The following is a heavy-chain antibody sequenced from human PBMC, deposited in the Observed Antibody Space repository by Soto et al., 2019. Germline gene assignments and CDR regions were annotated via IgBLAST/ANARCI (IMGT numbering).Heavy chain of an antibody. CDR3: ATGARYCSGGSCYPDD. CDR2: IMPIFAAP. V-gene: IGHV1-69*06. D-gene: IGHD2-15*01. Sequence: QVQLMQSGAEVKKPGSSVKVSCKASGGTISTNVISWVRQAPGQGLEWMGEIMPIFAAPNNAQKFQGRLTITADRSTTTVYRELSSLTSEDTAVYFCATGARYCSGGSCYPDDWGQGTLVIVSS. CDR1: GGTISTNV. J-gene: IGHJ4*02.